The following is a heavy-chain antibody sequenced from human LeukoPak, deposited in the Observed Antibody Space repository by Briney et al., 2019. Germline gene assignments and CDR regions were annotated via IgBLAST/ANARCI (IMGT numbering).Heavy chain of an antibody. J-gene: IGHJ4*02. CDR1: GFTFSSYA. D-gene: IGHD3-22*01. V-gene: IGHV3-23*01. Sequence: PGGSLRLSCAASGFTFSSYAMTWVRQAPGKGLEWVSTISGSGDITYYADSVKGRFTISRDNSKNTLYLQMNSLGAEDTALYHCAKDLSFPYYDSSGYSPRFDYWRQGPLVTVSS. CDR2: ISGSGDIT. CDR3: AKDLSFPYYDSSGYSPRFDY.